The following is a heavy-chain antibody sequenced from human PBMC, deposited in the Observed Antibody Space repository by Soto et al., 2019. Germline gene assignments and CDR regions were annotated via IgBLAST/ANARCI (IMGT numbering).Heavy chain of an antibody. CDR3: ARHIAAPKYYYYGMDV. V-gene: IGHV5-51*01. CDR1: GYSFTSYW. J-gene: IGHJ6*02. CDR2: IYPGDSDT. Sequence: PGESLKISCKGSGYSFTSYWIGWVRQMPGKGLEWMGIIYPGDSDTRYSPSFQGQVTISADKSISTAYLQWSSLKASDTAMYYCARHIAAPKYYYYGMDVWGQGNTVTVSS. D-gene: IGHD6-6*01.